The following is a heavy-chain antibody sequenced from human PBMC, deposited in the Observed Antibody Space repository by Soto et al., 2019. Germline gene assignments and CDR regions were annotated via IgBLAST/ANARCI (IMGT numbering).Heavy chain of an antibody. Sequence: QPGGSLRLSCAAFGLTVSGRKYLAWVRQAPGKGLEWLSGLYDLYGTYYADSVKGRFTVSRDSSKSVVYLQMNSLGPDDTAVYYCASWQLQEHAYDIWGLGTTVTVSS. D-gene: IGHD4-4*01. J-gene: IGHJ3*02. CDR1: GLTVSGRKY. V-gene: IGHV3-53*01. CDR3: ASWQLQEHAYDI. CDR2: LYDLYGT.